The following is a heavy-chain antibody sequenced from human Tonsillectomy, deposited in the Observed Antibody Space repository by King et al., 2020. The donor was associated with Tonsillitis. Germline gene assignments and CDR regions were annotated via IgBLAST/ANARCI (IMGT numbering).Heavy chain of an antibody. Sequence: VQLVESGGGVVQPGGSLRLSCAASGFSFSSFGMHWVRQAPGKGLEWVTFIRYDGNNNYYTDSVKGRFTNSRDNSKNTLYLQMNSLIAEDTAVYDCAKDSSAFWSVFSSGYYYGMDVWGQGTTVTVSS. D-gene: IGHD3-3*01. CDR1: GFSFSSFG. V-gene: IGHV3-30*02. CDR3: AKDSSAFWSVFSSGYYYGMDV. CDR2: IRYDGNNN. J-gene: IGHJ6*02.